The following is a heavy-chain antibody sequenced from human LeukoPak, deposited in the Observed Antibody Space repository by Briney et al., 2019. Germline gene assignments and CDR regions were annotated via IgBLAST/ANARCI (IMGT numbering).Heavy chain of an antibody. D-gene: IGHD4-17*01. CDR1: GFTVSSNY. CDR3: AREGDYNYYFDY. V-gene: IGHV3-66*01. J-gene: IGHJ4*02. CDR2: IYRGGNT. Sequence: QPGGSLRLSCAASGFTVSSNYMSWVRQAPGKGLEWVSGIYRGGNTYSADSGKGRFTISRDNSKNTLYLQMNRLRAEDTAVYYCAREGDYNYYFDYGGQGPLVTVS.